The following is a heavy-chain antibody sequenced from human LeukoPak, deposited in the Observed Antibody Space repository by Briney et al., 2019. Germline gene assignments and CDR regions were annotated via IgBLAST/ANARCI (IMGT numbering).Heavy chain of an antibody. V-gene: IGHV4-38-2*02. J-gene: IGHJ4*02. Sequence: PSETLSLTGAVSGYSISSGYYWGWLRQPPGKGLEWIASIYHTGTTYYNPSLKSRVTISLDTSKNQFSLKLSSVTAADTAVYYCGRDLGGSGSYYYEWGQGTLVTVSS. CDR3: GRDLGGSGSYYYE. D-gene: IGHD3-10*01. CDR2: IYHTGTT. CDR1: GYSISSGYY.